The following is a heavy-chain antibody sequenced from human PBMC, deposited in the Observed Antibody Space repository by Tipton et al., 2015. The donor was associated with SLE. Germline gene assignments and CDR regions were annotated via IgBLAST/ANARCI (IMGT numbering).Heavy chain of an antibody. J-gene: IGHJ6*03. Sequence: TLSLTCTVSDGSISDYYWTWIRQPAGEGLEWIGRIYASGSTNYNPSLRSRAAMSVDTSKSHISLNLRSVTAVDTAVYYCARVMIFGGTYTMDVWGKGTTVTVSS. V-gene: IGHV4-4*07. CDR2: IYASGST. D-gene: IGHD3/OR15-3a*01. CDR1: DGSISDYY. CDR3: ARVMIFGGTYTMDV.